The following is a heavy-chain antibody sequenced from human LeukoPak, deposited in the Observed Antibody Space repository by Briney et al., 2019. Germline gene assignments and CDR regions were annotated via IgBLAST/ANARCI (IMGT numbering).Heavy chain of an antibody. V-gene: IGHV3-74*01. J-gene: IGHJ4*02. Sequence: PGGSLRLSCAASGFTFSSYWMHWVRQAPGKGLVWVSRINSDGSSTSYADSVRGRFTISRDNAKNTLYLQMNSLRAEDTAVYYCAMWAAAGTPGFDYWGQGTLVTVSS. CDR3: AMWAAAGTPGFDY. CDR1: GFTFSSYW. D-gene: IGHD6-13*01. CDR2: INSDGSST.